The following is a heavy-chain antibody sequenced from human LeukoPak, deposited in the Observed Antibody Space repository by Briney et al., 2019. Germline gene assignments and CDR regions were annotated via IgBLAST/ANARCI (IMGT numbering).Heavy chain of an antibody. D-gene: IGHD3-10*01. CDR3: ARRGQGFGELWPTADFDY. J-gene: IGHJ4*02. CDR1: GFTFSSYS. CDR2: ISSSSSTI. V-gene: IGHV3-48*01. Sequence: GGSLRLSCAASGFTFSSYSMNWVRQAPGKGLEWVSYISSSSSTIHYADSVKGRFTISRDNAKNSLYLQMNSLRAEDTAVYYCARRGQGFGELWPTADFDYWGQGTLVTVSP.